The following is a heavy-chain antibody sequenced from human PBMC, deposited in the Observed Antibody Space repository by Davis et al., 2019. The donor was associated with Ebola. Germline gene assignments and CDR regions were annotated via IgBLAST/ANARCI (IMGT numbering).Heavy chain of an antibody. CDR1: GFSFSSHW. D-gene: IGHD3-16*01. Sequence: PGGSLRLSCAASGFSFSSHWMSWVLQAPGKGLEWVANIRQDGSEKLYVDSVKGRFTISRDNAKNSLYLQMNSLRAEDTAVYYCAREAVWRFDPWGQGTLVTVSS. J-gene: IGHJ5*02. CDR2: IRQDGSEK. CDR3: AREAVWRFDP. V-gene: IGHV3-7*03.